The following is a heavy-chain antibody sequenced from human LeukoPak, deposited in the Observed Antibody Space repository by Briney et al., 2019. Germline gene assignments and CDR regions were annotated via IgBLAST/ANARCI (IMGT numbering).Heavy chain of an antibody. CDR3: ARGWFGELTPQTFDY. V-gene: IGHV1-46*01. CDR2: INPSSGST. CDR1: GYTFTSYY. J-gene: IGHJ4*02. D-gene: IGHD3-10*01. Sequence: ASVKVSCKASGYTFTSYYMHWVRQAPGQGLEWMGIINPSSGSTSYAQKYQGRVTMTRDTSTSTVYMELSSLRSEDTAVYYCARGWFGELTPQTFDYWGQGTLVTVSS.